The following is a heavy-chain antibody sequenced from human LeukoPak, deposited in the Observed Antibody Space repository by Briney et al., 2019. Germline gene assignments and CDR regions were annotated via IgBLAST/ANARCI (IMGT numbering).Heavy chain of an antibody. CDR3: ARATLTKSRTYYYYYMDV. V-gene: IGHV4-59*01. CDR1: GGPISSYY. J-gene: IGHJ6*03. Sequence: PSETLSLTCTVSGGPISSYYWSWIRQPPGKGLEWIGYIYYSGSTNYNPSLKSRVTISVDTSKNQFSLKLSSVTAADTAVYYCARATLTKSRTYYYYYMDVWGKGTTVTVSS. CDR2: IYYSGST.